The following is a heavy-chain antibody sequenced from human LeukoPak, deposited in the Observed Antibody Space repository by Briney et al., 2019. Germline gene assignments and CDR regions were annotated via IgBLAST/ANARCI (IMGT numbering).Heavy chain of an antibody. V-gene: IGHV3-7*01. CDR1: GFNFSTYW. CDR2: IKQDGSEK. J-gene: IGHJ3*02. Sequence: PGGSLRLSCTASGFNFSTYWMTWVRQVPGKGLEWVANIKQDGSEKYYVDSVKGRFTISRDNAKNSLYLQMNSLRAEDTAVYYCARELQWVRVGAFDIWGQGTMVTVSS. CDR3: ARELQWVRVGAFDI. D-gene: IGHD6-19*01.